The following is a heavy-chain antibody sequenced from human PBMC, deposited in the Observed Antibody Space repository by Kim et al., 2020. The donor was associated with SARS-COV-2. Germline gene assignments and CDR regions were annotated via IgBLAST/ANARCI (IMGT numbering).Heavy chain of an antibody. Sequence: GGSLRLSCAASGFTVSSNYMSWVRQAPGKGLEWVSVIYSRGSTYYADSVKGRFTISRDNSKNTLYLQMNSLRAEDTAVYYCARDAVPYCSSTSCYYYYYMDVWGKGTTVTVSS. CDR2: IYSRGST. CDR1: GFTVSSNY. V-gene: IGHV3-66*01. J-gene: IGHJ6*03. CDR3: ARDAVPYCSSTSCYYYYYMDV. D-gene: IGHD2-2*01.